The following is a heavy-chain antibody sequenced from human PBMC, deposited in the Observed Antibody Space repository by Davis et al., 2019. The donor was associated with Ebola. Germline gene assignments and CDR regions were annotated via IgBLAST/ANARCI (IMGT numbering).Heavy chain of an antibody. CDR3: ARPPAGYSWELLL. Sequence: GGSLRLSCAASGFTFSSYEMNWVRQAPGKGLEWVSYISSSGSTIYYADSVKGRFTISRDNSKNTLYLQMNSLRAEDTAVYYCARPPAGYSWELLLWGQGTLVTVSS. D-gene: IGHD1-26*01. CDR1: GFTFSSYE. CDR2: ISSSGSTI. V-gene: IGHV3-48*03. J-gene: IGHJ4*02.